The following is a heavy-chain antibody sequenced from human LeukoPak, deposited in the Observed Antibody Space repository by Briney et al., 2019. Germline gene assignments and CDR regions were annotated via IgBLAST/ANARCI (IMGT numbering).Heavy chain of an antibody. Sequence: ASVKVSCKASGYTFTSYYMHWVRQAPGQGLEWMGIINPSGGSTSYAQKFQGRVTMTRDTSTSTAYMELRSLRSDDTAVYYCAREIVVVPAATRYYYYGMDVWGQGTTVTVSS. V-gene: IGHV1-46*01. CDR3: AREIVVVPAATRYYYYGMDV. D-gene: IGHD2-2*01. J-gene: IGHJ6*02. CDR1: GYTFTSYY. CDR2: INPSGGST.